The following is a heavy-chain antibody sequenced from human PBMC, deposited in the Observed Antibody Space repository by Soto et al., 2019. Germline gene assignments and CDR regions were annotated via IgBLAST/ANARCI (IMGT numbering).Heavy chain of an antibody. D-gene: IGHD3-10*01. Sequence: SETLSLTCAVFGGSFSGYYWNWIRQPPGKGLEWIGEINHSGSTNYYWSLKSRVTISVDTSKNQFSLKLSSVTAADTAVYYCARGSRYYGSGSYYNVGVYYYYGMDVWGQGTTVTVSS. J-gene: IGHJ6*02. CDR1: GGSFSGYY. CDR3: ARGSRYYGSGSYYNVGVYYYYGMDV. V-gene: IGHV4-34*01. CDR2: INHSGST.